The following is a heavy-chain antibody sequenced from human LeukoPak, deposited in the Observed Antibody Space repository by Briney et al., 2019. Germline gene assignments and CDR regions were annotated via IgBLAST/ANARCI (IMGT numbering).Heavy chain of an antibody. CDR2: IYYSGST. Sequence: SETLSLTCTVSGGSISSSSYYWGWIRQPPGKGLEWIGGIYYSGSTYYNPSLKSRVTISVDTSKNQFSLKLSSVTAADTAVYYCAGPQLSVYYFDYWGQGTLVTVSS. D-gene: IGHD1-1*01. CDR1: GGSISSSSYY. J-gene: IGHJ4*02. CDR3: AGPQLSVYYFDY. V-gene: IGHV4-39*07.